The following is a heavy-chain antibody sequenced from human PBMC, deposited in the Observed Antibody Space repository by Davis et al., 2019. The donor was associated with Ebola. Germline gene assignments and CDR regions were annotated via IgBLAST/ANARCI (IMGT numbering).Heavy chain of an antibody. CDR1: GGTFSSYA. D-gene: IGHD3-10*01. J-gene: IGHJ6*02. CDR3: AAHGFARYYGMDV. V-gene: IGHV1-69*13. Sequence: SVKVSCKASGGTFSSYAISWVRQAPGQGLEWMGGIIPIFGTANYAQKFQGRVTITADESTSTAYMELSSLRSEDTAVYYCAAHGFARYYGMDVWGQGTTVTVSS. CDR2: IIPIFGTA.